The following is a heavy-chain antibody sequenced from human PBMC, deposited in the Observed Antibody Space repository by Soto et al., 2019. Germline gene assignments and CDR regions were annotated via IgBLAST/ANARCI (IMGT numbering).Heavy chain of an antibody. CDR2: IHNSENT. J-gene: IGHJ4*02. Sequence: QVQLQESGLGLVKPSETLSLTCTASGGSITNYYWNWIRQPPGKGLEWIGNIHNSENTNYNPSLMRRVTISLDTSNNQCSLKINSVTAADTAVYYCTTGSGWTSDHWGRGTVVTVSS. CDR3: TTGSGWTSDH. V-gene: IGHV4-59*08. CDR1: GGSITNYY. D-gene: IGHD6-19*01.